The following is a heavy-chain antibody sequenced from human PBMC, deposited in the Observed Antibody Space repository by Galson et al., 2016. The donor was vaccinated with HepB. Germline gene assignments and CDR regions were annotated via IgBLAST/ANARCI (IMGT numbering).Heavy chain of an antibody. CDR1: GFSLSSNGEA. CDR3: VHRNYDFWSGYYPKWYFDG. CDR2: IYWDDDK. D-gene: IGHD3-3*01. Sequence: PALVKPTQTLTLSCSFSGFSLSSNGEAVGWIRQPPGKALEWLAMIYWDDDKRFTPSLNTRLTITKDTSNNQAFLTLTNMDPVDTGTHYCVHRNYDFWSGYYPKWYFDGWGRGTLVTVSS. V-gene: IGHV2-5*02. J-gene: IGHJ2*01.